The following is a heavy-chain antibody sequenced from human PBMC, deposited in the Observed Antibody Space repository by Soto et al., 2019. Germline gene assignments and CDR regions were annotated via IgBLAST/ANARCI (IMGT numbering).Heavy chain of an antibody. V-gene: IGHV3-30*03. CDR2: ISYDGSNK. CDR3: ARDLGRYSSGWSSIDYYYYYMDV. D-gene: IGHD6-19*01. J-gene: IGHJ6*03. Sequence: PGGSLRLSCAASGFTFSSYCMHWVRQAPGKGLEWVAVISYDGSNKYYADSVKGRFTITRDTSASTAYMELSSLRSEDTAVYYCARDLGRYSSGWSSIDYYYYYMDVWGKGTTVTVSS. CDR1: GFTFSSYC.